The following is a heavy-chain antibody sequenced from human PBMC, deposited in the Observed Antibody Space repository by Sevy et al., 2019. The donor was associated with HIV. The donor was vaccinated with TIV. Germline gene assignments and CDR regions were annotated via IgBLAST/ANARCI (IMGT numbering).Heavy chain of an antibody. CDR2: TSHDGKYN. J-gene: IGHJ4*02. CDR3: ARLFSCGGDCYYLDY. D-gene: IGHD2-21*02. Sequence: GGSLRLSCAGSGFTFSSYDMHGVRQAPGKGLEWVAVTSHDGKYNNYADSVKVRFTISRDNFKNTLYLQMNSLRVEDTAVYFCARLFSCGGDCYYLDYWGQGALVTVSS. V-gene: IGHV3-30*04. CDR1: GFTFSSYD.